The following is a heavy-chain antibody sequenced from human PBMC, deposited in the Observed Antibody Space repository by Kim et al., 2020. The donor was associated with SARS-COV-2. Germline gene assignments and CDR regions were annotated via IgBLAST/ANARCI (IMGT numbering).Heavy chain of an antibody. CDR2: IIAISGTT. V-gene: IGHV1-69*13. Sequence: SVKVSCKASGGTFSSYGISWVRQAPGQGLEWMGGIIAISGTTNYAQNFQDRVTITADESTSTVYMELSSLRSEDTAVYYCARDSLMGAIYWGYFDYWGQGTLVTVSS. CDR1: GGTFSSYG. CDR3: ARDSLMGAIYWGYFDY. J-gene: IGHJ4*03. D-gene: IGHD1-26*01.